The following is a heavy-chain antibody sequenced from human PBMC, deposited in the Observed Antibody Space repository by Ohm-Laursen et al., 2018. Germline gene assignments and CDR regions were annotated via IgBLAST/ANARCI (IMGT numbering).Heavy chain of an antibody. V-gene: IGHV3-23*01. CDR1: GVTFSRYA. CDR3: AVELRGAFDI. J-gene: IGHJ3*02. Sequence: SLRLSCTASGVTFSRYAKTWVRQPPGKGLEWVSSISGGGVITYYADSVKGRFTISRDNSKNTLYLQMNSLRAEDTAVYYCAVELRGAFDIWGQGTMVTVSS. CDR2: ISGGGVIT. D-gene: IGHD4-17*01.